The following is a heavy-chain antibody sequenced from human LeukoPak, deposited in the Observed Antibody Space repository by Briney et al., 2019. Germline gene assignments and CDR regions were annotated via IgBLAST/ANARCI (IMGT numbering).Heavy chain of an antibody. D-gene: IGHD3-10*01. V-gene: IGHV3-30*02. CDR3: VSEERAVKDS. CDR2: LQYDGSEI. Sequence: PGGSLRLSCAASGLIFSSCGMHWVRQAPGKGLEWVAFLQYDGSEIYYAESVKGRFTISRDNSKNTLYLQMNSLRSEDTAAYYCVSEERAVKDSWGQGTLVSVSS. J-gene: IGHJ4*02. CDR1: GLIFSSCG.